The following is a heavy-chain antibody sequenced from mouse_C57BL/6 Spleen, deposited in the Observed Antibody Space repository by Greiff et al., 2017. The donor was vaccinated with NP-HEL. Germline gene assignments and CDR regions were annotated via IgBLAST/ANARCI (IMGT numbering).Heavy chain of an antibody. J-gene: IGHJ1*03. D-gene: IGHD1-1*01. V-gene: IGHV14-2*01. Sequence: VQLQQSGAELVKPGASVKLSCTASGFNIKDYYMHWVKQRPEQGLEWIGRIDPGDGETKYAPKFPGKATITADTSTNTADLQLSSLTSEDTAVYYCALYYGSSHWYFDVWGTGTTVTVSS. CDR1: GFNIKDYY. CDR2: IDPGDGET. CDR3: ALYYGSSHWYFDV.